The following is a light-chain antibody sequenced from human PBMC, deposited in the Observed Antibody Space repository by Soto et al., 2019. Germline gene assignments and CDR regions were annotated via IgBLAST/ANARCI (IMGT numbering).Light chain of an antibody. Sequence: QSVLTQPASVSGSPGQSITISCTGTSSDVGGYNYVSWYQQHPGKAPKLMIYDVSNRPSGVSNRFSGSKSGNTASLTISGLQAEDEADYYCSSYTRSSTLVVFGTGTKVT. CDR2: DVS. V-gene: IGLV2-14*01. J-gene: IGLJ1*01. CDR3: SSYTRSSTLVV. CDR1: SSDVGGYNY.